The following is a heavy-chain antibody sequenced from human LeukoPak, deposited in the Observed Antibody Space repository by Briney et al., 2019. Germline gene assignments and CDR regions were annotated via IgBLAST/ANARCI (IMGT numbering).Heavy chain of an antibody. V-gene: IGHV4-59*05. J-gene: IGHJ4*02. Sequence: SETLSLTCTVSGGSISSYYWSWIRQPPGKGLEWIGSIYYSGSTYYNPSLKSRVTISVDTSKNQFSLKLSSVTAADTAVYYCASGLRFLEWSEYYFDYWGQGTLVTVSS. D-gene: IGHD3-3*01. CDR3: ASGLRFLEWSEYYFDY. CDR1: GGSISSYY. CDR2: IYYSGST.